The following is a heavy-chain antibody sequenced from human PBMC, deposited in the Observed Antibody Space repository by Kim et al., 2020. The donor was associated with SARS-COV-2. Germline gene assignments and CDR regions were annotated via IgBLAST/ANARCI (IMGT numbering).Heavy chain of an antibody. J-gene: IGHJ4*02. D-gene: IGHD3-22*01. V-gene: IGHV4-39*01. Sequence: SETLSLTCTVSGGSISSSSYYWGWIRQPPGKGLEWIGSIYYSGSTYYNPSLKSRVTISVDTSKNQFSLKLSSVTAADTAVYYCARHAYTYYYDSSGYYFDYWGQGTLVTVSS. CDR1: GGSISSSSYY. CDR3: ARHAYTYYYDSSGYYFDY. CDR2: IYYSGST.